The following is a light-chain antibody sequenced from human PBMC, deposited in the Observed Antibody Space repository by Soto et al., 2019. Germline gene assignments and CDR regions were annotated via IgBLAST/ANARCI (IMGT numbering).Light chain of an antibody. V-gene: IGLV1-51*01. J-gene: IGLJ1*01. Sequence: QSLLTQPPSVSSAPGQKVTISCSGSSSNIGNNYVSWYQQLPGTAPKLLIYDNNKRPSGIPDRFSGSKSGTSATLGITGLQTGDEADYYCGTWDSSLSVFYVFGTGTKVTVL. CDR3: GTWDSSLSVFYV. CDR1: SSNIGNNY. CDR2: DNN.